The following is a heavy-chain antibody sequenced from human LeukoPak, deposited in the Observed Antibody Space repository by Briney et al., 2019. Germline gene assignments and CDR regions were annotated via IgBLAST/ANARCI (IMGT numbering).Heavy chain of an antibody. CDR1: GYTFTSYG. CDR3: ARDAGNIRYFDWSPPDV. D-gene: IGHD3-9*01. V-gene: IGHV1-18*01. J-gene: IGHJ6*02. CDR2: IRAYNGNT. Sequence: PGASVKVSCKASGYTFTSYGISWVRQAPGQGLEWMGWIRAYNGNTNYAQKLQGRITMTTDTSTSTAYMELRSLRSDDTAVYYCARDAGNIRYFDWSPPDVWGQGTTVTVSS.